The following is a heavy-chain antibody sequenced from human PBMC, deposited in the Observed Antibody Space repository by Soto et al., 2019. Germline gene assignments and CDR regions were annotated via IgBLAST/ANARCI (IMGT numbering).Heavy chain of an antibody. V-gene: IGHV3-21*06. CDR1: GFTFGSYS. J-gene: IGHJ6*02. Sequence: GGSLRLSCAASGFTFGSYSMNWVRLAPGEGLEWVSSLSSSSTYVYYADSVRGRFTISRDNAKNSLYLQMNSLRAEDTGVYYCARPYSYDSSGYYYYYYAMDVWGQGTTVTVSS. D-gene: IGHD3-22*01. CDR3: ARPYSYDSSGYYYYYYAMDV. CDR2: LSSSSTYV.